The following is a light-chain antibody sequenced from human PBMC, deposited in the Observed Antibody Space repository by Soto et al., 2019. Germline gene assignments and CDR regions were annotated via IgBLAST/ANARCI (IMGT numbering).Light chain of an antibody. Sequence: EIVLKQSPGTLSLSPGETATLSCRASQSVSSSYLAWYQQKPGQAPRLLIYGASSRATGIPDRFSGSGSGTDFTLTISRLEPEDFEVYYYQQYGSSAYTCGQGTELEIK. V-gene: IGKV3-20*01. CDR2: GAS. CDR3: QQYGSSAYT. CDR1: QSVSSSY. J-gene: IGKJ2*01.